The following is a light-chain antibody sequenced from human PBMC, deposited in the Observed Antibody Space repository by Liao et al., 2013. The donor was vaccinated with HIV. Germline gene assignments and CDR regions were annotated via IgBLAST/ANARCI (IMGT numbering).Light chain of an antibody. CDR1: SIGSKS. Sequence: SYELTQPPSVSVAPGQTATITCGGHSIGSKSVHWYQQRPGQAPVLVIHYDSARPSGIPERFSGSNSVNTATLTISTVEAGDEADYYCQVWDTSSEQYVFGTGTKVTVL. CDR3: QVWDTSSEQYV. V-gene: IGLV3-21*04. J-gene: IGLJ1*01. CDR2: YDS.